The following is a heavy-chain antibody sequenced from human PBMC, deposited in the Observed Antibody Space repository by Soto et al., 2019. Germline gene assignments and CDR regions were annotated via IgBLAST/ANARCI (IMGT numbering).Heavy chain of an antibody. D-gene: IGHD3-10*01. CDR3: ARDTYYYGSGSYGP. V-gene: IGHV3-21*01. CDR1: GFTFSSYS. CDR2: ISSSSSYI. J-gene: IGHJ5*02. Sequence: EVQLVESGGGLVKPGGSLRLSCAASGFTFSSYSMNWVRQAPGKGLVWVSSISSSSSYIYYADAVKGRFTISRDNAKNSLSLQMNSHRAEDTAVYYCARDTYYYGSGSYGPWGQGTLVTVSS.